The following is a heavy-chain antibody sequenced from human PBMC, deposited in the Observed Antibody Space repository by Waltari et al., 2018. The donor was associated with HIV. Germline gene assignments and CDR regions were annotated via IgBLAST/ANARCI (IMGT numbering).Heavy chain of an antibody. CDR3: TCGGVGSTEDFYYGMDV. CDR1: GGSISRRNYY. J-gene: IGHJ6*02. D-gene: IGHD3-16*01. Sequence: QLHLQQSGPGLVNPSETLSLSCTVSGGSISRRNYYWGWIRQPPGMVLEWIGRIYYSGITYYQPAPKSRVTVSVDTSRNQFSLKLYSVTAADTAVYYFTCGGVGSTEDFYYGMDVWGQGTTVTVSS. CDR2: IYYSGIT. V-gene: IGHV4-39*01.